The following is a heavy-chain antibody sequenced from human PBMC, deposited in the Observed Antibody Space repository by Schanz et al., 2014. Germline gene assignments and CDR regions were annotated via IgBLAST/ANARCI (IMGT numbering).Heavy chain of an antibody. V-gene: IGHV1-18*01. CDR1: GYFFSSYG. Sequence: QVQLVQSEAAVKKPGASVKVSCKASGYFFSSYGISWVRQAPGQGLEWMGWISPYNGNTKYAEKLEDRVTMTTDISTSTAYMQLRSLTSDDTAVYYCARVVRSDYLSELDFWGQGTQXIVSS. CDR3: ARVVRSDYLSELDF. CDR2: ISPYNGNT. D-gene: IGHD4-17*01. J-gene: IGHJ4*02.